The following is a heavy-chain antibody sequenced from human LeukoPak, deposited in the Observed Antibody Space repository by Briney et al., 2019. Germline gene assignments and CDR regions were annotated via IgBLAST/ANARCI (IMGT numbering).Heavy chain of an antibody. CDR3: ARDGVQVYDYVWGSYRRSPYYFDY. Sequence: TGGSLRLSCVASGFTFSRYDMNWVRQAPGKGLEWVSYISSSGSTIYSAASVKGRFTISRDNAKNSLYLQMNGLRAEDTAVYYCARDGVQVYDYVWGSYRRSPYYFDYWGQGTLVTVSS. CDR1: GFTFSRYD. J-gene: IGHJ4*02. D-gene: IGHD3-16*02. CDR2: ISSSGSTI. V-gene: IGHV3-48*03.